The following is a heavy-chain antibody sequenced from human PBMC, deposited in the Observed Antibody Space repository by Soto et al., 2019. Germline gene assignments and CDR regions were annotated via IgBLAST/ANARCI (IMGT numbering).Heavy chain of an antibody. CDR2: IYYTGTT. CDR1: GYSISSSSYY. CDR3: ARYYDTSDTPYFQH. J-gene: IGHJ1*01. V-gene: IGHV4-39*01. Sequence: SETLSLTCTVSGYSISSSSYYWVWIRQPPGKGLEWTGTIYYTGTTYYHWSLKSRVTISIDPSKNQFSLKLRFVTAADTAMYYCARYYDTSDTPYFQHWGQGTLVTVSS. D-gene: IGHD3-22*01.